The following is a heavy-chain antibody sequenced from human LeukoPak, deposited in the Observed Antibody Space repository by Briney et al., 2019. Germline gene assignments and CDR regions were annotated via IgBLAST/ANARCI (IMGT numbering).Heavy chain of an antibody. V-gene: IGHV4-39*01. J-gene: IGHJ4*02. CDR2: IYYRGNT. CDR1: GGSISRSDDY. CDR3: ARRRSSFGDPFNS. D-gene: IGHD4-17*01. Sequence: SETLSLTCTVSGGSISRSDDYWAWIRQPPGEGLEWIGSIYYRGNTYYNPSLKSRVTISVDTSKNQFSLKLSSVTAADTAVYYCARRRSSFGDPFNSWGKGTLVTVSS.